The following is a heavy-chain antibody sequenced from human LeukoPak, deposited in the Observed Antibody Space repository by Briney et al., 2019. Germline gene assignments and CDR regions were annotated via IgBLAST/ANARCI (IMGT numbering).Heavy chain of an antibody. CDR1: GLSFSTYS. D-gene: IGHD1-26*01. CDR3: ARQNGWELLAFDI. J-gene: IGHJ3*02. CDR2: IDSSGNSI. Sequence: PGGSLRLSCVASGLSFSTYSMDWVRKAPGKGREWVSAIDSSGNSIYYADSVKGRFTISRDNAKNSLYLQMNSLRAEDTAVYYCARQNGWELLAFDIWGQGTMVTVSS. V-gene: IGHV3-21*01.